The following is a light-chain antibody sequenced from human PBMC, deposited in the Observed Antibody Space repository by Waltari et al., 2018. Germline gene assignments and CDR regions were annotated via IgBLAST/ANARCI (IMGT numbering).Light chain of an antibody. Sequence: DIQMTQSPSSLSASVGDRVTITCPASQSISSYLNWYQQKPGKAPKLLFYAASSLQSGVPSRFSGSGAGTDFTLTISSLQPEDFATYYCQQSYSTPLLTFGGGTKVEIK. CDR1: QSISSY. V-gene: IGKV1-39*01. J-gene: IGKJ4*01. CDR2: AAS. CDR3: QQSYSTPLLT.